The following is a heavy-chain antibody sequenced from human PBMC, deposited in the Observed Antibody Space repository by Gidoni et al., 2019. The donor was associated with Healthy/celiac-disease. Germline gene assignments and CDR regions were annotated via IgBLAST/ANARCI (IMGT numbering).Heavy chain of an antibody. CDR1: GFTFSNAW. J-gene: IGHJ4*02. Sequence: EVQLVESGGGLVKPGGSLRLSCAASGFTFSNAWMSWVRQAPGKGLEWVGRIKSKTDGGTTDYAAPVKGRFTISRDDSKNTLYLQMNSLKTEDTAVYYCTTGAVEWESQGRRGGQGTLVTVSS. CDR2: IKSKTDGGTT. V-gene: IGHV3-15*01. CDR3: TTGAVEWESQGRR. D-gene: IGHD1-26*01.